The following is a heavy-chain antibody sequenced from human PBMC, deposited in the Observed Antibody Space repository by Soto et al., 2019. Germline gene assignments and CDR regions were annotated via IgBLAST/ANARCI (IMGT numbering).Heavy chain of an antibody. D-gene: IGHD6-13*01. Sequence: LRLSCATSGFTFSSYEMNWVRQAPGKGLEWVSYISSSGSTIYYADSVKSRFTISRDNAKNSLYLQMDSLRAEDTAVYYCARDQEAGSFFPYYYGMDVWGQGTTVTV. CDR2: ISSSGSTI. J-gene: IGHJ6*02. V-gene: IGHV3-48*03. CDR1: GFTFSSYE. CDR3: ARDQEAGSFFPYYYGMDV.